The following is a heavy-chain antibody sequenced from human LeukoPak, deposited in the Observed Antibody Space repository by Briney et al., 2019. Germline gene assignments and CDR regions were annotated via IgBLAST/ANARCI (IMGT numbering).Heavy chain of an antibody. CDR3: AKVLTITIFGVVITSDAFDI. CDR1: GFSFSLYA. Sequence: GGSLRLSCGASGFSFSLYAMSWVRQAPGKGLEWVSAISGSGGSTYYADSVKGRFTISRDNSKNALYLQMNSLRAEDTAVYYCAKVLTITIFGVVITSDAFDIWGQGTMVTVSS. CDR2: ISGSGGST. V-gene: IGHV3-23*01. J-gene: IGHJ3*02. D-gene: IGHD3-3*01.